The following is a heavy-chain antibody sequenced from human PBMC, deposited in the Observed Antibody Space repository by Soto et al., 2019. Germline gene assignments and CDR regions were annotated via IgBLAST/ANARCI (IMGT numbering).Heavy chain of an antibody. V-gene: IGHV3-74*01. CDR3: GKGKELGVVRYGLDA. J-gene: IGHJ6*02. CDR2: FGGDENYT. D-gene: IGHD3-3*01. CDR1: GFSVKRYW. Sequence: GGSLRLSCGAPGFSVKRYWMHWVRQAPGKGLVWLSRFGGDENYTDYADSVRGRFTISRDIAKNTIYLQMNSLRAEDTAVYYCGKGKELGVVRYGLDAWGQGTTVTAP.